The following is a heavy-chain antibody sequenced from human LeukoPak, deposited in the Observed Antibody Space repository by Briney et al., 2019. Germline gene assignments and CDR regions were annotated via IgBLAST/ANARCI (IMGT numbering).Heavy chain of an antibody. D-gene: IGHD2-15*01. J-gene: IGHJ4*02. CDR2: ISSSSSSI. CDR3: ARDKVQGSEWGSNFDY. Sequence: PGGSLRLSCAASGFTFSSFSMNWVRQAPGKGLEWVSSISSSSSSIYYADSMKGRFTISRDNAKNSLYLQMNSLRAEDTAVYYCARDKVQGSEWGSNFDYWGQGTLVTVSS. CDR1: GFTFSSFS. V-gene: IGHV3-21*01.